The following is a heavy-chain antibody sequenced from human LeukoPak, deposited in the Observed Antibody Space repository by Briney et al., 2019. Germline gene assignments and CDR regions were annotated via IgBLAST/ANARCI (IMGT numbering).Heavy chain of an antibody. CDR3: ARDPGYSYGYFDY. CDR2: IYYSGST. V-gene: IGHV4-59*01. J-gene: IGHJ4*02. CDR1: GGSISSYY. Sequence: SETLSLTCTVSGGSISSYYWSWIRQPPGKGLEWIGYIYYSGSTNYNPSLKSRVTISVDTPKNQFSLKLSSVTAADTAVYYCARDPGYSYGYFDYWGQGTLVTVSS. D-gene: IGHD5-18*01.